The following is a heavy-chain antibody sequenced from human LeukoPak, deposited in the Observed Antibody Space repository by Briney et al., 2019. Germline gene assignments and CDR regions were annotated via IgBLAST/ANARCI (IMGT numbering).Heavy chain of an antibody. Sequence: GGSLRLSCEASGFTFNKFAMSWVRQAPGKGPEWVSAIGSSGATTFYADSVKGRCTISRDNSKNTVYLEMNSLRAEDTAIYYCAKVSVGPLSRPTHVALYYGMDVWGQGTTVTVSS. CDR1: GFTFNKFA. V-gene: IGHV3-23*01. CDR2: IGSSGATT. J-gene: IGHJ6*02. CDR3: AKVSVGPLSRPTHVALYYGMDV. D-gene: IGHD2-8*01.